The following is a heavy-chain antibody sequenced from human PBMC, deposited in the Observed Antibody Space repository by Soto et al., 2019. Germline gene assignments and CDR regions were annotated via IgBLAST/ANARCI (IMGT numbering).Heavy chain of an antibody. CDR3: ARGYSGSYYAGRYFDY. D-gene: IGHD1-26*01. V-gene: IGHV4-31*03. CDR2: IYYSGST. CDR1: GGSISSGGYY. Sequence: SETLSLTCTVSGGSISSGGYYWSWIRQHPGKGLEWIGYIYYSGSTYYNPSLKSRVTISVDTSKNQFSLKLSSVTAADTAVYYCARGYSGSYYAGRYFDYWGQGTLVTSPQ. J-gene: IGHJ4*02.